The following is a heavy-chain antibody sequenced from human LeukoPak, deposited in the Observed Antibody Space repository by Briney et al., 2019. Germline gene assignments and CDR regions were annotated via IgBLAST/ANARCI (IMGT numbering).Heavy chain of an antibody. CDR1: GYTFTSYG. V-gene: IGHV1-18*01. D-gene: IGHD3-9*01. CDR2: ISAYSGNT. Sequence: ASVKVSCNASGYTFTSYGISWVRQAPGQGLEWMGWISAYSGNTNYAQKLQGRVTMTTDTSTSTAYMELRSLRSDDTAVYYCARGSHYDILTGYSELYGMDVWGQGTTVTVSS. J-gene: IGHJ6*02. CDR3: ARGSHYDILTGYSELYGMDV.